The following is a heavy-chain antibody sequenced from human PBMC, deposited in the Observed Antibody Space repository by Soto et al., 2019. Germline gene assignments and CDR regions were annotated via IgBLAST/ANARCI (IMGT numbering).Heavy chain of an antibody. D-gene: IGHD3-10*01. CDR1: GYSISSGYY. Sequence: SETLSLTCTVSGYSISSGYYWGWIRQPPGKGLEWIGSIYHSGSTYYNPSLKSRVTISVDTSKNQFSLKLSSVTAADTAVYYCAGCGYGSGSYYNIFDYWGQGTLVTVSS. CDR3: AGCGYGSGSYYNIFDY. CDR2: IYHSGST. J-gene: IGHJ4*02. V-gene: IGHV4-38-2*02.